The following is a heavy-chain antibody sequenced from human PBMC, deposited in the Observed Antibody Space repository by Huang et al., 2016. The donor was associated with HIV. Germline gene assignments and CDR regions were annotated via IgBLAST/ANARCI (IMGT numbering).Heavy chain of an antibody. CDR1: GFPFDDYA. CDR2: INWKSGNI. D-gene: IGHD3-16*01. V-gene: IGHV3-9*01. Sequence: EVQLVESGGGLVRPGRSLRLSCAASGFPFDDYAMHGVRQTPGKGLEGVSGINWKSGNIAYADSVRGRFTISRDNAKNSLYLQMNSLRPEDTALYYCAKDWGYDFGAFDFWGRGTMVTVSS. CDR3: AKDWGYDFGAFDF. J-gene: IGHJ3*01.